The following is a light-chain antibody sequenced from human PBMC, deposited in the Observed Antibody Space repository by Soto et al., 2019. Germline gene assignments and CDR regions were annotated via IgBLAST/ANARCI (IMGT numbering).Light chain of an antibody. V-gene: IGKV3-15*01. CDR2: GAS. CDR3: QQYHDRPRT. J-gene: IGKJ2*01. Sequence: EIAMTQSPATLSVSPGERATLSCRASEIVGSDLAWYQHKPGRAPRLLIYGASTRATGVPARFSGSGSGTEFTLAVSSLQSEDFALDYCQQYHDRPRTFVQGTKLEI. CDR1: EIVGSD.